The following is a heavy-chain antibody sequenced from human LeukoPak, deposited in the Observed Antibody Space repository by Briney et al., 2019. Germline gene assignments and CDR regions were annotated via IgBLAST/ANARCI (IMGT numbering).Heavy chain of an antibody. CDR2: ISAYNGNT. D-gene: IGHD2-2*01. Sequence: ASVKVSCKASGYTFTSYGISWVRQAPGQGLEWMGCISAYNGNTNYAQKLQGRVTMTTDTSTSTAYMELRSLRSDDTAVYYCARELGVVVPAANDYWGQGTLVTVSS. V-gene: IGHV1-18*01. CDR1: GYTFTSYG. CDR3: ARELGVVVPAANDY. J-gene: IGHJ4*02.